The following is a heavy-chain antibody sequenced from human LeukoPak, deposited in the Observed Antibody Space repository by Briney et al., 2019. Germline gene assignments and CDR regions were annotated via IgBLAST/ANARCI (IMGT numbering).Heavy chain of an antibody. CDR3: AKSVRGYSYAYYPK. D-gene: IGHD5-18*01. CDR2: ISGSGGST. CDR1: GFTFSSYA. Sequence: GRSLRLSCAASGFTFSSYAMSWVRQAPGKGLEWVSAISGSGGSTYYADSVKGRFTISRDNSKNTLYLQMNSLRAEDTAVYYCAKSVRGYSYAYYPKWGQGTLVTVSS. J-gene: IGHJ4*02. V-gene: IGHV3-23*01.